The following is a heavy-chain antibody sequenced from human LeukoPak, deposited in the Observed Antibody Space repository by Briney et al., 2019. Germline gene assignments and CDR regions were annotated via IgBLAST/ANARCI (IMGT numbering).Heavy chain of an antibody. Sequence: PSETLSLTCTVSGGSISSYYWGWIRQPPGKGLEWIGSVYYSGSTYYNPSLKSRVTMSVATSMNQFSLKLSSVTAADTAVYYCARSDYVWGSYRQTYYFDYWGQGTLVTVSS. J-gene: IGHJ4*02. D-gene: IGHD3-16*02. CDR2: VYYSGST. CDR3: ARSDYVWGSYRQTYYFDY. CDR1: GGSISSYY. V-gene: IGHV4-39*01.